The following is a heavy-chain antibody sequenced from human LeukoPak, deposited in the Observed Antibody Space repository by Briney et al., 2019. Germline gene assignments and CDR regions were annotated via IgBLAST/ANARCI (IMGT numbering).Heavy chain of an antibody. J-gene: IGHJ4*02. CDR3: ARASKYYYDSSGYPLDY. Sequence: NSGGSLRLSCAASRFTFSSYSMIWVRQAPGKGLEWVSSISSSSSSIYYADSVKGRFTISRDNAKNSLYLQMNSLRAEDTAVYYCARASKYYYDSSGYPLDYWGQGTLVTVSS. CDR1: RFTFSSYS. CDR2: ISSSSSSI. V-gene: IGHV3-21*01. D-gene: IGHD3-22*01.